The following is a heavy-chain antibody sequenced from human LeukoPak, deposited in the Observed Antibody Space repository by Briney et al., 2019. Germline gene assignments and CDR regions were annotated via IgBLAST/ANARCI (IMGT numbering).Heavy chain of an antibody. Sequence: GASVKVSCKASGYTFTGYYMHWVRQAPGQGLEWMGWINPNSGGTNYAQKFQGWVTMTRDTSISTAYMELSSLRSEDTAVYYCARGAKDIAAGDYWGQGTLVTVSS. V-gene: IGHV1-2*04. CDR2: INPNSGGT. J-gene: IGHJ4*02. CDR3: ARGAKDIAAGDY. CDR1: GYTFTGYY. D-gene: IGHD6-6*01.